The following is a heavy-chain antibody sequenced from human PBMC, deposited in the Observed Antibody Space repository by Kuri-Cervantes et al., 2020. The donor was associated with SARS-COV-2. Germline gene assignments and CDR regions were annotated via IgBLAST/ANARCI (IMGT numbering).Heavy chain of an antibody. D-gene: IGHD6-6*01. CDR1: GFIFSSHS. CDR2: IKQDGSEK. V-gene: IGHV3-7*01. CDR3: ARDGAARRLYMDV. J-gene: IGHJ6*03. Sequence: GESLKISCAASGFIFSSHSMNWVRQAPGKGLEWVANIKQDGSEKYYVDSVKGRFTISRDNAKNSLYLQMNSLRAEDTAVYYCARDGAARRLYMDVWGKGTTVTVSS.